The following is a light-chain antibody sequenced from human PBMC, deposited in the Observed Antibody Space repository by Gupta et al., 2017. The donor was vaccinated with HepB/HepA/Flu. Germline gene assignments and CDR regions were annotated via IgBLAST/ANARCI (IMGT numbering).Light chain of an antibody. Sequence: GSSSNLGAGYDVHWYQQLPGTAPKLLIYGNNNRPSGVPDRFSGSKSGTAAALATTGLQAEDEADYYCQSYDSSLSGHVVFGGGTKLTVL. V-gene: IGLV1-40*01. CDR2: GNN. J-gene: IGLJ2*01. CDR3: QSYDSSLSGHVV. CDR1: SSNLGAGYD.